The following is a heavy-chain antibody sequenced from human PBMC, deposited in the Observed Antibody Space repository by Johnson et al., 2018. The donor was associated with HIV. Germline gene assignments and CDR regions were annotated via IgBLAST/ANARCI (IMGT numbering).Heavy chain of an antibody. D-gene: IGHD1-26*01. Sequence: QVQLVESGGGVVQPGRSLRLSCAASGFTFSSYPMHWVRQAPGKGLEWVAVISYDGSDKYYADSVKGRFTISRDNSKNTLYLQMNSLRAEDTAVYYCAKLAGAAWDNAFDIWGQGTMVTVSS. V-gene: IGHV3-30-3*02. CDR1: GFTFSSYP. J-gene: IGHJ3*02. CDR3: AKLAGAAWDNAFDI. CDR2: ISYDGSDK.